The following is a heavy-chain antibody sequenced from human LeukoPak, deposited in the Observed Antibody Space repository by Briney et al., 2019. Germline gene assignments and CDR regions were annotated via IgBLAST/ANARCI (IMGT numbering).Heavy chain of an antibody. CDR2: ICYSGST. V-gene: IGHV4-59*08. D-gene: IGHD6-13*01. Sequence: SETLSLTCTVSGDSISSYYWSWIRQPPGKGLEWIGYICYSGSTNYNPSLKSRVTISVDTSKNQFSLKLSSVTAADTPVYYCARHSSNWYGDWFVPRGQGNLVTVSS. CDR3: ARHSSNWYGDWFVP. CDR1: GDSISSYY. J-gene: IGHJ5*02.